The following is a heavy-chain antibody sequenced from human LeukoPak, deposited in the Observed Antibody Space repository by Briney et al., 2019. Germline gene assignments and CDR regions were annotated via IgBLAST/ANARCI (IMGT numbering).Heavy chain of an antibody. CDR3: AKDRYCSGGSCFARAFDI. J-gene: IGHJ3*02. Sequence: PGGSLRLSCAASGFTFSTYAMSWVRQAPGKGLEWVSVLSGSGGRTSYADSVKGRFTISRDNSKNMLYLQMNSLRAEDTAIYYCAKDRYCSGGSCFARAFDIWGQGTMVTVSS. V-gene: IGHV3-23*01. CDR2: LSGSGGRT. D-gene: IGHD2-15*01. CDR1: GFTFSTYA.